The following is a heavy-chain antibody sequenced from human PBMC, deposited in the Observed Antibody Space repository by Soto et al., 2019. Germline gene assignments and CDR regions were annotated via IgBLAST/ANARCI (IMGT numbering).Heavy chain of an antibody. CDR1: GGSFSGNY. CDR2: INHSGTT. CDR3: ARGIIAARGVLGY. V-gene: IGHV4-34*01. J-gene: IGHJ4*02. D-gene: IGHD6-6*01. Sequence: LETLSLTCAVYGGSFSGNYWIWIRQPPGKGLEWIGEINHSGTTNYNPSLKSRVTISVDTSKNQFSLSLSSVTAADTAVYHCARGIIAARGVLGYWGQGTQVTVSS.